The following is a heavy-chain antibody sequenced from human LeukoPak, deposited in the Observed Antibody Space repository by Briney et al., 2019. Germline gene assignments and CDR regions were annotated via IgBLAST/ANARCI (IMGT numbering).Heavy chain of an antibody. CDR3: ARGGYYGSGNDFRFDP. J-gene: IGHJ5*02. D-gene: IGHD3-10*01. CDR1: GGSISSYY. V-gene: IGHV4-59*01. CDR2: IHYTGST. Sequence: PSETLSLTCTVSGGSISSYYWSWIRQPPGKGLECIGYIHYTGSTNYNPSLNSRVTISVETSKNQFSLKLKSVTAADTAVYYCARGGYYGSGNDFRFDPWGQGTLVTVSS.